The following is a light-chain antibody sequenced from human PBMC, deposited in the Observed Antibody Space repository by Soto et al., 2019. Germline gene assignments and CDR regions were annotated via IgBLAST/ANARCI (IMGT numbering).Light chain of an antibody. J-gene: IGKJ2*03. Sequence: DIPMTQSPSSLSASVGDRVNITCRASQSISNHLNWYQQKPGKAPKLLINDASSLQSGVPSRFSGSGSGTDFTLTITSLQPEDFATYHCQQRYITLYSFGQGTSLEIK. CDR3: QQRYITLYS. CDR2: DAS. CDR1: QSISNH. V-gene: IGKV1-39*01.